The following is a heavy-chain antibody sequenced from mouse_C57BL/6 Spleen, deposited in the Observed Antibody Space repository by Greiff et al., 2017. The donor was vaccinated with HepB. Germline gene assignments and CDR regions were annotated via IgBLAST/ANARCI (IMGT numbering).Heavy chain of an antibody. J-gene: IGHJ1*03. D-gene: IGHD1-1*01. CDR2: IDPSDSYT. CDR3: ARHLRDGSSWYFDV. CDR1: GYTFTSYW. V-gene: IGHV1-69*01. Sequence: VQLQQPGAELVMPGASVKLSCKASGYTFTSYWMHWVKQRPGQGLEWIGEIDPSDSYTNYNQKFKGKATLTVDKSSSTAYMQLSSLPSEDSAVYYCARHLRDGSSWYFDVWGTGTTVTVSS.